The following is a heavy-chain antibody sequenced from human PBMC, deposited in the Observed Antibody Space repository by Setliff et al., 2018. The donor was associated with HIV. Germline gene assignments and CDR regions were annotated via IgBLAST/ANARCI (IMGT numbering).Heavy chain of an antibody. V-gene: IGHV4-31*03. D-gene: IGHD1-1*01. J-gene: IGHJ6*03. CDR2: IYYSGST. Sequence: PSETLSLTCTVSGGSISSGSYYWSWIRQHPGKGLEWIGFIYYSGSTYYNPSLKSRVTISVDTSKNQFSLKLTSVTAADTAVYYCARDWNHYFYYMDVWGKGTTVTVSS. CDR1: GGSISSGSYY. CDR3: ARDWNHYFYYMDV.